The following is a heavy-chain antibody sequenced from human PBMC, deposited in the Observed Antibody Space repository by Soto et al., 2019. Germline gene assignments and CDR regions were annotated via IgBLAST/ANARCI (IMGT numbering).Heavy chain of an antibody. CDR3: AKSMGVAGSPSFDY. D-gene: IGHD6-19*01. Sequence: GGSLRLSCAASGFTFSSYAMSWVRQAPGKGLEWVSAISGSGGSTYYADSVKGRFTISRDNAKNTLYLQMNSLRAEDTAVYYCAKSMGVAGSPSFDYWGQGTLVTVSS. V-gene: IGHV3-23*01. CDR1: GFTFSSYA. CDR2: ISGSGGST. J-gene: IGHJ4*02.